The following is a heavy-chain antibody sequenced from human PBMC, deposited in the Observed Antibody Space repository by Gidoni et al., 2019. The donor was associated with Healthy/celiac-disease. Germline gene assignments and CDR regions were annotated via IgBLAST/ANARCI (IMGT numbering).Heavy chain of an antibody. CDR1: GGSISSYY. D-gene: IGHD6-19*01. Sequence: QVQLQESGPGLVKPSETLSLTCTVSGGSISSYYWSWIRQPPGKGLEWIGYIYYSGGTNYHPSLKSRVTISVDTSKNQFSLKLSSVTAADTAVYYCARFSSGWGGGDFDYWGQGTLVTVSS. J-gene: IGHJ4*02. CDR2: IYYSGGT. CDR3: ARFSSGWGGGDFDY. V-gene: IGHV4-59*01.